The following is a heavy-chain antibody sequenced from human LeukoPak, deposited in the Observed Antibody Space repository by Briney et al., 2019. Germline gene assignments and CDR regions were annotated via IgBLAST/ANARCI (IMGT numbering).Heavy chain of an antibody. CDR2: INPSGGST. V-gene: IGHV1-46*01. CDR3: ARLPGIAVAGNEL. J-gene: IGHJ4*02. D-gene: IGHD6-19*01. Sequence: ASVKLSCKASGYTFTSYYMHWVRQAPGQGLEWMGIINPSGGSTSYAQKFQGRVTMTRDTSTSTVYMELSSLRSEDTAVYYCARLPGIAVAGNELWAQGTLVSVSS. CDR1: GYTFTSYY.